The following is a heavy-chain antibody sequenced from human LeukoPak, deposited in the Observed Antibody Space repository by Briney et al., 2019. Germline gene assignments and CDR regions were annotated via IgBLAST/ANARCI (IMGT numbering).Heavy chain of an antibody. J-gene: IGHJ4*02. Sequence: GGSLRLSCVASGFTITNARMGWVRQAPGKGLEWVGLIKGKIDGGTTDFAAPVKGRFTISIDDSKHTLYLQMNSLKSEDTGVYYCTTGNVHSDFDYWGQGTLVTVSS. CDR1: GFTITNAR. V-gene: IGHV3-15*01. CDR3: TTGNVHSDFDY. D-gene: IGHD3-3*02. CDR2: IKGKIDGGTT.